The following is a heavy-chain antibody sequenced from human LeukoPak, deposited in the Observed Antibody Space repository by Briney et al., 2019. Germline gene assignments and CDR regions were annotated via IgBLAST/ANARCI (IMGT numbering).Heavy chain of an antibody. Sequence: GGSLRLSCTASGFTFGDYGMSWVRQAPGKGLEWVGFIRSKAYGGTTEYAASVKGRFTISRDDSRSIAYLQMNSLKTEDTAVYYCTGSFGELTFFDYWGQGTLVTVSS. D-gene: IGHD3-10*01. J-gene: IGHJ4*02. CDR1: GFTFGDYG. CDR3: TGSFGELTFFDY. CDR2: IRSKAYGGTT. V-gene: IGHV3-49*04.